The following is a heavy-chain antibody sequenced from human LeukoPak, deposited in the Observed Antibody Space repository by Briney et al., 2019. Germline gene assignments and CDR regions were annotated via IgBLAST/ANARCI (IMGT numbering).Heavy chain of an antibody. CDR3: AAAKGDDRGTYYQGWFDP. D-gene: IGHD3-22*01. J-gene: IGHJ5*02. CDR1: GFTFTSSA. Sequence: SVKVSCKASGFTFTSSAVQWVRQARGQRLEWIGWIVVGSGNTIYAQKFQERVTITRDMSTSTAYMELSSLRSEDTAVYYCAAAKGDDRGTYYQGWFDPWGQGTLVTVSS. V-gene: IGHV1-58*01. CDR2: IVVGSGNT.